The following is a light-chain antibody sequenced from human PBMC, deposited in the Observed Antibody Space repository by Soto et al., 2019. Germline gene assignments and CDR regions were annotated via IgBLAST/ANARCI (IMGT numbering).Light chain of an antibody. CDR2: AAS. CDR1: QDIRSD. V-gene: IGKV1-6*01. CDR3: LQDNTYPWT. J-gene: IGKJ1*01. Sequence: AIQVTQSPSSLSASVGDRVTISCRASQDIRSDLCWYQQEPGKAPKMLIFAASNLQSGVPSRFSGNASGTTFTLTISSLEPEHVATYYCLQDNTYPWTFGQGTKVDIK.